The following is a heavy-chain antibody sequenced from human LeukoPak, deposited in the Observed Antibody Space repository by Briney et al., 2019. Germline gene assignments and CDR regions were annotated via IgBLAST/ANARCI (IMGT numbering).Heavy chain of an antibody. V-gene: IGHV4-59*08. CDR2: IYYSGST. CDR1: GGSISSYY. J-gene: IGHJ5*02. CDR3: ARHGSRRAPFDH. D-gene: IGHD1-1*01. Sequence: SETLSLTCTVSGGSISSYYWSWIRQPPGKGLEWIGYIYYSGSTNYNPSLKSRVTISVDTSKNQFSLKLSSVTAADTAVYYCARHGSRRAPFDHWGQGTLVTVSS.